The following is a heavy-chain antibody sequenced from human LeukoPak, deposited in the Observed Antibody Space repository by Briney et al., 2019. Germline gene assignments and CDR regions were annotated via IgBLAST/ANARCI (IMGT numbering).Heavy chain of an antibody. CDR2: ISSDGNKK. D-gene: IGHD3-22*01. Sequence: GGSLRLSCAASGFTFSSYWMSWVRQAPGKGLEWVAVISSDGNKKYYVDSVKGRFTISRDNSKNTLYLQMHSLRAEDTAVYYCARDDREVVVTYFDYWGQGTLVTVSS. J-gene: IGHJ4*02. CDR3: ARDDREVVVTYFDY. CDR1: GFTFSSYW. V-gene: IGHV3-30*03.